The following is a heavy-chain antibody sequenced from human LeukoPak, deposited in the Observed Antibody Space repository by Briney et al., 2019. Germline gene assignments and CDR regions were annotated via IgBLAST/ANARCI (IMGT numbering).Heavy chain of an antibody. Sequence: ASVKDSCKASGYTLSGYYMHWVRQAPGQGLEWMGWINPNSGGTNYAQKFQGRVTMTRDTSISTAYMELSRLRSDDTAVYYCARAFGYYGSGSYFPWGQGTLVTVSS. CDR2: INPNSGGT. CDR1: GYTLSGYY. D-gene: IGHD3-10*01. J-gene: IGHJ5*02. CDR3: ARAFGYYGSGSYFP. V-gene: IGHV1-2*02.